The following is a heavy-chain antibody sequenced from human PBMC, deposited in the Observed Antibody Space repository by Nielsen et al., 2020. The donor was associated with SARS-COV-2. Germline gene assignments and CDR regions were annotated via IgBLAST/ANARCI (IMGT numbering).Heavy chain of an antibody. Sequence: GESLKISCAASGFTFGDYIMSWVRQAPGKGLEWVGRIENIAGGGTTDYAAPVKGRFTISRDDSKTTLYLQMDSLKSEDTAVYYCATDEQIPYGYNHGYPYWGQGTLVTVSS. J-gene: IGHJ4*02. CDR1: GFTFGDYI. D-gene: IGHD5-18*01. CDR2: IENIAGGGTT. V-gene: IGHV3-15*04. CDR3: ATDEQIPYGYNHGYPY.